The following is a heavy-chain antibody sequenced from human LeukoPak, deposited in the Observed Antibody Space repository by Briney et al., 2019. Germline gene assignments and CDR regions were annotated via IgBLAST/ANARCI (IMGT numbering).Heavy chain of an antibody. J-gene: IGHJ4*02. CDR1: GGSFSGYY. CDR3: ARRAGLHSLDY. CDR2: INHSGST. V-gene: IGHV4-34*01. D-gene: IGHD5/OR15-5a*01. Sequence: SEALSLTCAVYGGSFSGYYWSWIRQPPGKGLEWIGEINHSGSTNYNPSLKSRVTISVDTSKNQFSLRLSSVTAADTALYFCARRAGLHSLDYWDQGTLVTVSS.